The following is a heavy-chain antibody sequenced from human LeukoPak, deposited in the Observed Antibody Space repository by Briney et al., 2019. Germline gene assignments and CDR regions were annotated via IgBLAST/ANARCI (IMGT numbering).Heavy chain of an antibody. Sequence: PSETLPLTCTVSGGSISIYYWSWIRQPPGKGLEWIGDIYYSGSIKYNPSLKSRVTMSVDTSKNQFSLKLSSVTAADTAIYYCARENPSGYYNRPIDYWGQGTLVTVSS. CDR2: IYYSGSI. CDR1: GGSISIYY. V-gene: IGHV4-59*01. J-gene: IGHJ4*02. CDR3: ARENPSGYYNRPIDY. D-gene: IGHD3-22*01.